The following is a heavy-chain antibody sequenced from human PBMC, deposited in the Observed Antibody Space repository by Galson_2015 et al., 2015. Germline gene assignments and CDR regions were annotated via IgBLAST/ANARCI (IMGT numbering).Heavy chain of an antibody. CDR3: ARRSAKESGGWQYYFDY. V-gene: IGHV3-23*01. CDR2: ITSGGRT. J-gene: IGHJ4*02. CDR1: GVTLSSHG. Sequence: SPRLSCAASGVTLSSHGLLWLRQGPGRGLERVSLITSGGRTYYADSVKGRFTISRDKSKNTLYLQMDSLRAEDTAVYYCARRSAKESGGWQYYFDYWGQGTLVTVSS. D-gene: IGHD6-19*01.